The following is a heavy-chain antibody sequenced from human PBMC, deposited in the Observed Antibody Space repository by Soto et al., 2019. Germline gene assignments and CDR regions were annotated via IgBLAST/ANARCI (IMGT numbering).Heavy chain of an antibody. CDR1: GFTFTSSA. V-gene: IGHV1-58*01. D-gene: IGHD1-1*01. CDR3: AADSFPTGTKGSSWFDP. J-gene: IGHJ5*02. Sequence: ASVKVSCKASGFTFTSSAVQWVRQARGQRLEWIGWIVVGSGNTNYAQKFQERVTITRDMSTSTAYMELSSLRSEDTAVYYCAADSFPTGTKGSSWFDPWGQGTLVTVSS. CDR2: IVVGSGNT.